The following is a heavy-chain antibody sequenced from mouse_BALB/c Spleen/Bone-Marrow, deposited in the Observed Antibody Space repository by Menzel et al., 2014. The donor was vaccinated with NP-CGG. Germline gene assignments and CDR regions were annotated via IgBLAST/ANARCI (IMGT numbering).Heavy chain of an antibody. J-gene: IGHJ3*01. CDR1: GYTFTSYV. D-gene: IGHD1-1*01. CDR2: IIPYNDGT. Sequence: EVQGVESGPELVKPGASVKMSCKASGYTFTSYVMHWVKRKPGQGLEWIGYIIPYNDGTNYNEKFKGKATLTSDKSSSTAYMELSSLTSEDSVVYYCARPYYYGSSGDSWFAYWGQGTLVTVSA. V-gene: IGHV1-14*01. CDR3: ARPYYYGSSGDSWFAY.